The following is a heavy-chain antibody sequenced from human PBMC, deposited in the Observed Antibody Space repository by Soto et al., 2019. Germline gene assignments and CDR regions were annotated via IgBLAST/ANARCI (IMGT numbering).Heavy chain of an antibody. D-gene: IGHD6-19*01. Sequence: EVQLVESGGGLVKPGGSLRLSCAASGFTFSKAWMTWVRQAPGKGLEWIARIQSKSDGGTIDYAAPVKGRFSIARDDAETSLYLYMNSMKTEDTAVYSCTAAYSYSSSVAFDHWGQGALVTVSS. CDR1: GFTFSKAW. V-gene: IGHV3-15*01. CDR3: TAAYSYSSSVAFDH. CDR2: IQSKSDGGTI. J-gene: IGHJ4*02.